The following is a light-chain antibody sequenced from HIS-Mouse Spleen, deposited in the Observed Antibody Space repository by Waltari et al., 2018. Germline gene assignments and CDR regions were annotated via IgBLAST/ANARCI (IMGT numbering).Light chain of an antibody. V-gene: IGLV2-11*01. Sequence: QSALTQPRSVSGSPGQSVTISCTGTSSDVGGYNYVSWYQQHPGKAPKLMIYDVRKRPSGVPDRLSGSKSGNTASLTISGLQAEDEADYYCCSYAGSYTVFGGGTKLTVL. CDR1: SSDVGGYNY. CDR2: DVR. J-gene: IGLJ2*01. CDR3: CSYAGSYTV.